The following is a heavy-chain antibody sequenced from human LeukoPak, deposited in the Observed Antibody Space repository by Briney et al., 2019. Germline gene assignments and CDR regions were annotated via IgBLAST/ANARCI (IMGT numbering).Heavy chain of an antibody. CDR3: ARGYCSSTSCYRGHAFDI. J-gene: IGHJ3*02. V-gene: IGHV4-34*01. Sequence: SETLSLTCAVYGGSFSGYYWSWIRQPPGKGLEWIGEINHSGSTNYNPSLKSRVTISVDTSKNQFSLKLSSVTAADTAVYYCARGYCSSTSCYRGHAFDIWGQGTMVTVSS. CDR1: GGSFSGYY. CDR2: INHSGST. D-gene: IGHD2-2*02.